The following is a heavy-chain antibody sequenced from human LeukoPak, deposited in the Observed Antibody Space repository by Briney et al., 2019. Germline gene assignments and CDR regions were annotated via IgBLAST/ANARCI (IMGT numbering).Heavy chain of an antibody. D-gene: IGHD3-10*01. CDR1: GYTFTGYY. J-gene: IGHJ6*03. CDR3: ARGPGSGYYYYYMDV. V-gene: IGHV1-2*02. CDR2: INPNSGGT. Sequence: ASVKVSCKASGYTFTGYYMHWVRQAPGQGLEWMGWINPNSGGTNYAQKFQGRVTITADKSTSTAYMELSSLRSEDTAVYYCARGPGSGYYYYYMDVWGKGTTVTVSS.